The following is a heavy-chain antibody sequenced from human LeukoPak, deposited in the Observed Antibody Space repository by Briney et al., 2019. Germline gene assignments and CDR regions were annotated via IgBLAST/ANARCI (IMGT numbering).Heavy chain of an antibody. D-gene: IGHD1-26*01. V-gene: IGHV3-74*01. CDR2: ISSGGGSR. CDR1: GSTLSSSW. J-gene: IGHJ5*02. CDR3: AKDRPYYS. Sequence: PGGSLRLSCAASGSTLSSSWMHWVRQVPGRGLVWVSRISSGGGSRDYADSVKGRFTISRDNSKNTLYLQMNSLRAEDTAVYYCAKDRPYYSWGQGTLVTVSS.